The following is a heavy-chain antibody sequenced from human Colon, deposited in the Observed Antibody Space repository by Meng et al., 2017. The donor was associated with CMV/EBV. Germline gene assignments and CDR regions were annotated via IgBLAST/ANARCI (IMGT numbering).Heavy chain of an antibody. CDR1: GFSLSDYW. CDR3: ARGGCISRSCYRDYYGMDV. D-gene: IGHD2-2*01. J-gene: IGHJ6*02. V-gene: IGHV3-7*01. CDR2: IKQDGSDE. Sequence: GGSLRLSCAVSGFSLSDYWMNWVRQAPGKGLEWVANIKQDGSDENYVDSVKGRFTVSRDNAKNSVYLQMDSLRAEDTAVYYCARGGCISRSCYRDYYGMDVWGQGTTVTVSS.